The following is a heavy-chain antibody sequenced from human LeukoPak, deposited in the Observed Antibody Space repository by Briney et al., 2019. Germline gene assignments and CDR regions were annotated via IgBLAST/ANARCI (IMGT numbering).Heavy chain of an antibody. Sequence: GSLRLSCAASGFTFSSYAMSWVRQAPGKGLEWVSAISGSGGSTYYADSVKGRFTISRDNSKNTLYLQMNSLRAEDTAVYYCAKDSLSSGWFPGAFDIWGQGTMVTVSS. CDR1: GFTFSSYA. CDR2: ISGSGGST. D-gene: IGHD6-19*01. V-gene: IGHV3-23*01. J-gene: IGHJ3*02. CDR3: AKDSLSSGWFPGAFDI.